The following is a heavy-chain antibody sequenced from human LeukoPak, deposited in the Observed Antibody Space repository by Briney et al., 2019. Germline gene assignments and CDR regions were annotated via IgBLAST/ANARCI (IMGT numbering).Heavy chain of an antibody. V-gene: IGHV3-48*01. Sequence: GGSLRLSCAASGFTFSSYSMSWVRQAPGKGLEWVSYISSSSSTIYYADSVKGRFTISRDNSENTLYLQMNSLRAEDTAVYYCARGYGSGSYRDAFDIWGQGTMVTVSS. CDR3: ARGYGSGSYRDAFDI. D-gene: IGHD3-10*01. CDR2: ISSSSSTI. J-gene: IGHJ3*02. CDR1: GFTFSSYS.